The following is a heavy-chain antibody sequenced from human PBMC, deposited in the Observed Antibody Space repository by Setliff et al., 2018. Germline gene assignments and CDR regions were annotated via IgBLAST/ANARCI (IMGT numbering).Heavy chain of an antibody. V-gene: IGHV4-39*07. Sequence: SSETLSLTCTVSGGSISTTDYYWGWIRQPPGKGLEWIGCVYYSGNTYYSPSLKSRVTMFVDTSKNQFSLMLYSVTAVDTAIYYCARYDSSGYSENYYFDYWGQGTLVTVS. CDR2: VYYSGNT. CDR1: GGSISTTDYY. J-gene: IGHJ4*02. D-gene: IGHD3-22*01. CDR3: ARYDSSGYSENYYFDY.